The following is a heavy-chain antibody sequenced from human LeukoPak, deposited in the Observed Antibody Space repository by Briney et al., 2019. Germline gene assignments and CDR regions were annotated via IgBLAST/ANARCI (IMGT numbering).Heavy chain of an antibody. J-gene: IGHJ4*02. CDR1: GFIFSDYY. CDR2: ISSGGSTI. V-gene: IGHV3-11*01. D-gene: IGHD1-26*01. Sequence: GGSLRLSCAASGFIFSDYYMSWIRQAPAKGLEWVSYISSGGSTIYYADSVKGRFTISRDNAKNSLYLQMNSLRAEDAAVYYCARVSVITQYNGSPDYFASWGQGTLLTVSS. CDR3: ARVSVITQYNGSPDYFAS.